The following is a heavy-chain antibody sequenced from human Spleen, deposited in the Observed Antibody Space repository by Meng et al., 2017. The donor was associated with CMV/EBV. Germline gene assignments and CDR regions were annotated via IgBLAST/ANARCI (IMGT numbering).Heavy chain of an antibody. CDR1: GFTFSNYG. J-gene: IGHJ4*02. CDR2: IWYDNSKT. CDR3: AKEPRTYGSAYDFLAYFDY. V-gene: IGHV3-33*06. D-gene: IGHD6-19*01. Sequence: GGSLRLSCAASGFTFSNYGMHWVRQAPGKGLEWVAVIWYDNSKTYYADSVKGRFTISRDNSNNMLFLQMNSLRAEDTAVYYCAKEPRTYGSAYDFLAYFDYWGQGTLVTVSS.